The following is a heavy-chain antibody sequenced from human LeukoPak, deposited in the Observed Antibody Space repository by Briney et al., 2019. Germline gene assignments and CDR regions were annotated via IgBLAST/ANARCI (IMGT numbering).Heavy chain of an antibody. D-gene: IGHD6-13*01. J-gene: IGHJ4*02. Sequence: SETLSLTCAVYGGSFSGYYWSWIRHPPGKGLEWIGEINHSGSTNYNPSLKSRVTISVDTSKNQFSLKLSSVTAADTAVYYCAMVNIAAAGTLADYWGQGTLVTVSS. CDR1: GGSFSGYY. CDR3: AMVNIAAAGTLADY. V-gene: IGHV4-34*01. CDR2: INHSGST.